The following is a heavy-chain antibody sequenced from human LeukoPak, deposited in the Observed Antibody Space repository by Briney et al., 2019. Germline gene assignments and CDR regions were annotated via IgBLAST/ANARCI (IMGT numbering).Heavy chain of an antibody. CDR2: IYYSGST. J-gene: IGHJ6*02. D-gene: IGHD6-13*01. Sequence: SETLSLTCTVSGGSISSYYWSWIRQPPGKGLKWIGYIYYSGSTNYNPSLKSRVTISVDTSKNQFSLKLSSVTAADTAAYYCARTIAAAGSLYYYGMDVWGQGTTVTVSS. CDR1: GGSISSYY. V-gene: IGHV4-59*01. CDR3: ARTIAAAGSLYYYGMDV.